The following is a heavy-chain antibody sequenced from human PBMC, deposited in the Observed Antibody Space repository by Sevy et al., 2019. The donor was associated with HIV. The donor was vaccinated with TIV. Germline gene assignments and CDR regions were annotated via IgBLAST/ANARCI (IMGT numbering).Heavy chain of an antibody. CDR3: TSQGYYYDSSGYPNGAFDI. J-gene: IGHJ3*02. V-gene: IGHV3-49*04. D-gene: IGHD3-22*01. Sequence: GGSLRLSCTASGFTFGDYAMSWVRQAPGKGLEWVGFIGSKAYGGTTEYAASVKGRFTISRDDSKSIAYLQMNSLKTEDTAVYYCTSQGYYYDSSGYPNGAFDIWGQGTMVTVSS. CDR2: IGSKAYGGTT. CDR1: GFTFGDYA.